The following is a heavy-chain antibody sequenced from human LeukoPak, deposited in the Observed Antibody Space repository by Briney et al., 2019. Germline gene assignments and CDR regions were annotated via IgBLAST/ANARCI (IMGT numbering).Heavy chain of an antibody. CDR3: ARTLLDDSSGYLAS. J-gene: IGHJ4*02. Sequence: ASVKISSKAYGYTFTNYYIHWVRQAPGQGLEWMGRINPNSGDTNFAQKFQGRVTVTRDTPISTAYMELSRLRSDDTAVYYCARTLLDDSSGYLASCGEGSLVTVSS. CDR1: GYTFTNYY. D-gene: IGHD3-22*01. V-gene: IGHV1-2*06. CDR2: INPNSGDT.